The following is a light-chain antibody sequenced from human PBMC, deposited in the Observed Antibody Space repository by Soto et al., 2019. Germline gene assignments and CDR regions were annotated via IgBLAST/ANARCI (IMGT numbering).Light chain of an antibody. Sequence: DIQMTQFPSSLSASVGDRVTITCRASQSISSYLNWYQQNPGKAPKLLIYAASSLQSGVPSRFSGSGSGTDFTLTISSLQPEDFATYYCQQSYSTPPITFGQGTRLEIK. CDR2: AAS. CDR1: QSISSY. J-gene: IGKJ5*01. V-gene: IGKV1-39*01. CDR3: QQSYSTPPIT.